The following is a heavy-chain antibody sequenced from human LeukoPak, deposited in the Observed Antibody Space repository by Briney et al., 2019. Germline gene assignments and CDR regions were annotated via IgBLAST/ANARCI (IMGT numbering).Heavy chain of an antibody. CDR1: GFTFSSYA. V-gene: IGHV3-30*04. Sequence: GGSLRLSCAASGFTFSSYAMHWVRQAPGKGLEWVAVISYDGSNKYYADSVKGRFTISRDNSKNTLYLQMNSLRAEDTAVYYCAKDAYYCGSGSYYSAFDIWGQGTMVTVSS. CDR2: ISYDGSNK. CDR3: AKDAYYCGSGSYYSAFDI. J-gene: IGHJ3*02. D-gene: IGHD3-10*01.